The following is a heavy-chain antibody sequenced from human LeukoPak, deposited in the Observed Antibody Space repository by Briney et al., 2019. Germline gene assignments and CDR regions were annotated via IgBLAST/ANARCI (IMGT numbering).Heavy chain of an antibody. V-gene: IGHV1-69*04. D-gene: IGHD4-23*01. J-gene: IGHJ6*04. CDR3: ASRAYGGVRGTSTYYYGMDV. CDR1: GGTFNSYA. CDR2: IIPIFGIA. Sequence: GASVKVSCKASGGTFNSYAISWVRQAPGQGVEWMGRIIPIFGIANYAQKFQGTVTITADKSTSTAYMELSSLRSEDTAVYYCASRAYGGVRGTSTYYYGMDVWGKGTSVTVSS.